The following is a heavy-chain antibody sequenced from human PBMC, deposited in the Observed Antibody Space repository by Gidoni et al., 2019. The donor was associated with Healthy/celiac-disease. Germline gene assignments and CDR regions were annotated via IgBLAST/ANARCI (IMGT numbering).Heavy chain of an antibody. D-gene: IGHD2-21*02. CDR2: IYYSGST. J-gene: IGHJ2*01. CDR1: GGSISSYY. CDR3: ARADCGGDCRYFDL. V-gene: IGHV4-59*01. Sequence: QVQLQESGPGLVKPSETLSLTCTVSGGSISSYYWSWIRQPPGKGLEWIGYIYYSGSTNYNPSLKSRVTISVDTSKNQFSLKLSSVTAADTAVYYCARADCGGDCRYFDLWGRGTLVTVSS.